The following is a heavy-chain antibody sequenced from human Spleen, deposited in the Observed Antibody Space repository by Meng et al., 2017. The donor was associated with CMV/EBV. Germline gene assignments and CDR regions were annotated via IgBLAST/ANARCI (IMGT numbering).Heavy chain of an antibody. CDR3: TRDLVGYDAFDI. D-gene: IGHD3-22*01. V-gene: IGHV1-46*01. CDR2: INPDGGTT. Sequence: ASVKVSCKASGYSFITYYIHWVRQAPGQGPGWMGRINPDGGTTTYAQKFRGGLTLTSDTSTNTVYMELSRLRSEDTAVYYCTRDLVGYDAFDIWGQGTLVTVSS. CDR1: GYSFITYY. J-gene: IGHJ3*02.